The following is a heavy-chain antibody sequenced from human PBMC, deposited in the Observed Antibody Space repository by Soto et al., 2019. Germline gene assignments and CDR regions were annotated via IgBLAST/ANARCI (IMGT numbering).Heavy chain of an antibody. V-gene: IGHV1-69*13. CDR1: GGTFSSYA. D-gene: IGHD3-22*01. Sequence: ASVKVSCKASGGTFSSYAISWVRQAPGQGLEWMGGIIPIFGTANYAQKFQGRVTIIADESTSTAYMELSSLRSEDTAVYYCARDGRSYYYDSSGYYAFGYWGQGTLVTVSS. CDR2: IIPIFGTA. J-gene: IGHJ4*02. CDR3: ARDGRSYYYDSSGYYAFGY.